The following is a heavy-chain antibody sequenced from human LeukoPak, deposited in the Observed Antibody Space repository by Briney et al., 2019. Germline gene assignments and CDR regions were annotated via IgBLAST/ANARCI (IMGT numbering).Heavy chain of an antibody. CDR2: INPNSGGT. D-gene: IGHD3-3*01. J-gene: IGHJ4*02. CDR3: ARADYDFWSGYYDY. CDR1: GYTFTGYY. Sequence: GASVKVSCKTSGYTFTGYYVHWVRQAPGQGLEWMGWINPNSGGTNYAQKFQGRVTMTRDTSISTAYMELSRLRSDDTAVYYCARADYDFWSGYYDYWGQGTLVTVSS. V-gene: IGHV1-2*02.